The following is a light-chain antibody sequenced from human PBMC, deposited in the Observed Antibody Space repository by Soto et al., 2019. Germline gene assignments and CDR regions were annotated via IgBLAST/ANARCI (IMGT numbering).Light chain of an antibody. CDR2: LNSDGSH. Sequence: QLVLTQSPSASASLGASVKVICTLSSGHSTYAIAWHQQQPEKGPRYLMKLNSDGSHNKGDGIPDRFSGSSSGAERYLTISSLQSEDEADYYCQTWGTGIHVFGTGTKLTVL. CDR1: SGHSTYA. CDR3: QTWGTGIHV. J-gene: IGLJ1*01. V-gene: IGLV4-69*01.